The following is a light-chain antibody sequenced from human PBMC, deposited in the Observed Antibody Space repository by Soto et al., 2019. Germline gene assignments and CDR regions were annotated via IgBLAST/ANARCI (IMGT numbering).Light chain of an antibody. V-gene: IGLV2-14*01. CDR3: SSYTGSDTHVV. Sequence: QSALTQPASVSGSPGQSITISCSGTSNDVGGYTYVSWYQQHPGKVPKVIIYDVSNRPSGVSNRFSASKSGNTASLTISGLQAEDEADYYCSSYTGSDTHVVFGGGTKLTVL. J-gene: IGLJ2*01. CDR2: DVS. CDR1: SNDVGGYTY.